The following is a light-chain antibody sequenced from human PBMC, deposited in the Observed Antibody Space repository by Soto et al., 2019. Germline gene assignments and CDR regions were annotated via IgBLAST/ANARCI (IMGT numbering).Light chain of an antibody. CDR3: QQRGNRPPWT. V-gene: IGKV1-5*01. CDR2: DAS. CDR1: QSISSW. J-gene: IGKJ1*01. Sequence: DTQRTQSPSTLSASVGDRVTITCRASQSISSWLAWYQQKPGKAPKLLIYDASSLESGVPSRFSGSGSGTEFTLTISSLEPEDVAVYYCQQRGNRPPWTFGQGTKVDI.